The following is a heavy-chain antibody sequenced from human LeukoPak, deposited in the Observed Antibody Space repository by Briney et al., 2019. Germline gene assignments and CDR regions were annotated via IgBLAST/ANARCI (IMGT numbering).Heavy chain of an antibody. Sequence: PSETLSLTCTVSGGSISSSSYYWGWIRQPPGKGLEWIGSIYYSGSTYYNPSLKSRVTISVDTSKNQFSLKLSSVTAADTAVYYCARQLGYCSSTSCYELDHWGQGTLVTVSS. CDR1: GGSISSSSYY. V-gene: IGHV4-39*01. CDR2: IYYSGST. CDR3: ARQLGYCSSTSCYELDH. D-gene: IGHD2-2*01. J-gene: IGHJ4*02.